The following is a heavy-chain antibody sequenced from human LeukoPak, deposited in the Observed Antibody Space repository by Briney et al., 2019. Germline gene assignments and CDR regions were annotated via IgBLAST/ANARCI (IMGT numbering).Heavy chain of an antibody. Sequence: SQTLSLTCAISGDSVSSNSAAWNWIRQSPSRGLEWLGRTYYRSKLYNDYAVSVKSRITINPDTSKNQFSLQLNSVTPEDTAVYYCARVPRALPRPPTYPAAIRGYYYGMDVWGQGTTVTVSS. CDR1: GDSVSSNSAA. D-gene: IGHD2-2*02. CDR2: TYYRSKLYN. J-gene: IGHJ6*02. V-gene: IGHV6-1*01. CDR3: ARVPRALPRPPTYPAAIRGYYYGMDV.